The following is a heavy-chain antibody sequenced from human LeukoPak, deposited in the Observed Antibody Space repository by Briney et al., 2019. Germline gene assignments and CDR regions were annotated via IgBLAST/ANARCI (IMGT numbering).Heavy chain of an antibody. J-gene: IGHJ4*02. CDR1: GFTFSNYE. D-gene: IGHD4-23*01. CDR3: ARDYGGSSPFDY. CDR2: ISSSGSDI. V-gene: IGHV3-48*03. Sequence: PPGGSLRLSCAASGFTFSNYEMHWVRQAPGKGLEWVSYISSSGSDIYYADSVKGRFTISRDNAKNSLYLHMNSLRAEDMAVYYCARDYGGSSPFDYWGQGTLVTVSS.